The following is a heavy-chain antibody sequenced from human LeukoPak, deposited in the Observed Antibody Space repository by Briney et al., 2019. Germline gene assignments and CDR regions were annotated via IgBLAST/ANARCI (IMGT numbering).Heavy chain of an antibody. Sequence: GASVKVSCKASGYTITGYYIHLVRQAPGQGLQWMGWINPNRGGTNYAQKFQRRVTMTRDTSISTTYMELSRLRSDDTAVYYCARGARIVVAGPEGYFDYWGQGTLVTVSS. J-gene: IGHJ4*02. D-gene: IGHD6-19*01. CDR1: GYTITGYY. V-gene: IGHV1-2*02. CDR2: INPNRGGT. CDR3: ARGARIVVAGPEGYFDY.